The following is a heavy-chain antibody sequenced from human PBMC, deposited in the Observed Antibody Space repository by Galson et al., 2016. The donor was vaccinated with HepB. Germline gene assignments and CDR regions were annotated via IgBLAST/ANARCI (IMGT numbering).Heavy chain of an antibody. CDR3: AAQLGRRAGFDY. V-gene: IGHV3-11*01. J-gene: IGHJ4*02. CDR2: SHPTGETK. D-gene: IGHD2-2*01. CDR1: GFGFSDYY. Sequence: SLRLSCAASGFGFSDYYMSWVRQAPGKGLEWLSYSHPTGETKYYAGSVKGRFTISRDNAKNSLFLQMTSLRAEDTATYYCAAQLGRRAGFDYWGLGTLVTVS.